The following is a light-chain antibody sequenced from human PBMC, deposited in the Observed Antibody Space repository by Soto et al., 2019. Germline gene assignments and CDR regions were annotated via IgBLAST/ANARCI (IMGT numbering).Light chain of an antibody. CDR2: RND. CDR1: SSNIGAGYD. CDR3: QSFDSSPRDYV. V-gene: IGLV1-40*01. Sequence: QLVLTQPPSVSGAPGQRVTISCTGSSSNIGAGYDVHWYQQLPGTAPKLLIYRNDNRPSGVPDRFSGSKSGTSASLAITGLQAEDEADYYCQSFDSSPRDYVFGTGTKLTVL. J-gene: IGLJ1*01.